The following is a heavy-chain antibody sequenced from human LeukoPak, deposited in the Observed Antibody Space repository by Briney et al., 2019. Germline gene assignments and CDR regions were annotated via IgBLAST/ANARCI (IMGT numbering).Heavy chain of an antibody. J-gene: IGHJ4*02. Sequence: SETLSLTCTVSGGSISSYYWSWIRQPPGKGLEWIGYIYYSGSTNYNPSLKSRVTISVDTSKNQFSLKLSSVTAADTAVYYCARGQYDSSGYFVSFDYWGQGTLVTVSS. CDR3: ARGQYDSSGYFVSFDY. CDR1: GGSISSYY. D-gene: IGHD3-22*01. V-gene: IGHV4-59*01. CDR2: IYYSGST.